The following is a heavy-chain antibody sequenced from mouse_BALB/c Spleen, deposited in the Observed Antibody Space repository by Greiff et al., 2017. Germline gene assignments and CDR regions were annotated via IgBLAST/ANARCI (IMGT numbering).Heavy chain of an antibody. CDR1: GFTFSSFG. CDR2: ISSGSSTI. D-gene: IGHD2-1*01. V-gene: IGHV5-17*02. Sequence: LVESGGGLVQPGGSRKLSCAASGFTFSSFGMHWVRQAPEKGLEWVAYISSGSSTIYYADTVKGRFTISRDNPKNTLFLQMTSLRSEDTAMYYCARGDLLSFYCAMDDWGQGTSVTVSS. CDR3: ARGDLLSFYCAMDD. J-gene: IGHJ4*01.